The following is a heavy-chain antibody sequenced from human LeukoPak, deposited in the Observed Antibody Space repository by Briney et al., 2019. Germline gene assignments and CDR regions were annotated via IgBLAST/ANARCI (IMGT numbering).Heavy chain of an antibody. CDR3: ASQLWNSDY. J-gene: IGHJ4*02. D-gene: IGHD5-18*01. CDR1: GFXFSSYG. CDR2: INTGGTNT. V-gene: IGHV3-23*01. Sequence: PGGSLRLSCAASGFXFSSYGISWVRQAPGKGLEWVSSINTGGTNTHYADSVKGRFTISRDNSKNTLYLQMNSLRAEDTAVYYCASQLWNSDYWGQGTLVTVSS.